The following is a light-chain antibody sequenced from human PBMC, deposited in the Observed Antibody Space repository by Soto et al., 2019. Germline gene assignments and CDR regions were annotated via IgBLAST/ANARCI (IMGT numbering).Light chain of an antibody. Sequence: QSVLTQPASVSGSPGQSITISCTGTSSDIGRYNFVSWYQQHPDKAPKLMIYEVTNRPPGVSDRFSGSKSANTASLTISGLQAEDEAVYYCCSYAGGSSLLFGGGTKVTVL. V-gene: IGLV2-23*01. CDR1: SSDIGRYNF. CDR2: EVT. CDR3: CSYAGGSSLL. J-gene: IGLJ3*02.